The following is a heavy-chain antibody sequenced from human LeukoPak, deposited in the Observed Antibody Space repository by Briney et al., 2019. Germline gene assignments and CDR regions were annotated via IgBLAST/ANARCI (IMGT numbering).Heavy chain of an antibody. CDR2: IKEDGSGK. D-gene: IGHD4-17*01. Sequence: QPGGSLRLSCAVSGFTFSHYWMSWVRQAPGKGLEWVANIKEDGSGKNYVDSVKGRFTISRDHARNSLYLQMNSLRVEDTAVYYCAISPDYEAFDTRGQGTMVTVSS. J-gene: IGHJ3*02. CDR3: AISPDYEAFDT. CDR1: GFTFSHYW. V-gene: IGHV3-7*01.